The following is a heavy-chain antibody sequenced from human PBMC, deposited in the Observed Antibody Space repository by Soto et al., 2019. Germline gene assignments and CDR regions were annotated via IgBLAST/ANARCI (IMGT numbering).Heavy chain of an antibody. V-gene: IGHV1-69*13. CDR1: GFSFDTHA. Sequence: SVKVSCKASGFSFDTHAITWVRQAPGQGLEWMGGIIPIFGTTNYAQKFQDRVTFNADESTDTVYLELTSLRSDDTAVYFCARNAECGADCFSYWGQGTLVSVSS. J-gene: IGHJ4*02. CDR3: ARNAECGADCFSY. D-gene: IGHD2-21*02. CDR2: IIPIFGTT.